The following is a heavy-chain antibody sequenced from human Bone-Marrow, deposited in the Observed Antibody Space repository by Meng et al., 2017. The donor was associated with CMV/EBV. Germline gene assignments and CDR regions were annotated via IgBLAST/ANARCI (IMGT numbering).Heavy chain of an antibody. J-gene: IGHJ5*02. CDR2: MNPNSGNT. V-gene: IGHV1-8*01. CDR1: GYTFTSYD. D-gene: IGHD6-19*01. Sequence: SVKVSCKASGYTFTSYDINWVRQATGQGLEWMGWMNPNSGNTGYAQKFQGRVTMTRNTSISTANMELMSLRSEDTAVYYCARGTAGAGTIDKWFDPWGQGTLVTVSS. CDR3: ARGTAGAGTIDKWFDP.